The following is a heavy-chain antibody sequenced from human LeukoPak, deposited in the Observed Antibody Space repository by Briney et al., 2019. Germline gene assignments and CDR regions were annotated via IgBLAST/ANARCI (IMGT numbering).Heavy chain of an antibody. D-gene: IGHD3-3*01. CDR2: IIPIFGTA. V-gene: IGHV1-69*13. Sequence: ASVKVSCKASGGTFSSYAIRWVRQAPGQGLEWMGGIIPIFGTANYAQKFQGRVTITADEPTSTAYMELSSLRSEDTAVYYCARGDTIFAPIDYWGQGTLVTVSS. J-gene: IGHJ4*02. CDR1: GGTFSSYA. CDR3: ARGDTIFAPIDY.